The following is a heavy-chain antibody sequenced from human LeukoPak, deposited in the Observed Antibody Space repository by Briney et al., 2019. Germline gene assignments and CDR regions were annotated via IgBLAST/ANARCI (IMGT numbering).Heavy chain of an antibody. CDR2: IFHSGTT. J-gene: IGHJ5*02. Sequence: SEILSLTCKVSGGSINSHYWSWIRQPPGKGLEYVGFIFHSGTTYYNPSLRSRVTISVATSKSQFSLQLTSLTAADTAVYYCARWVATTGLVDPWGPGTLVTVSS. CDR3: ARWVATTGLVDP. D-gene: IGHD1-26*01. CDR1: GGSINSHY. V-gene: IGHV4-59*08.